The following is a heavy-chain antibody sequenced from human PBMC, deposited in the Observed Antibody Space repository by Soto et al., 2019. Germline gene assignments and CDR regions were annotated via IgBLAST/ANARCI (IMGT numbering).Heavy chain of an antibody. CDR1: CYTFTGYY. J-gene: IGHJ4*02. V-gene: IGHV1-2*04. CDR3: ARGGYSGYDYYFDH. CDR2: INPNSGGT. D-gene: IGHD5-12*01. Sequence: SVEVSFKASCYTFTGYYMHWVRQAPGQGLEWMGWINPNSGGTNYAQKFQGWVTMTRDTSISTAYMELSRLRSDDTAVYYCARGGYSGYDYYFDHWGQGTLVTVSS.